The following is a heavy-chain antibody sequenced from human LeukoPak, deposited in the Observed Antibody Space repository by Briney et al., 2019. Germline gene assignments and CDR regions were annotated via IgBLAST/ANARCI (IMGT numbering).Heavy chain of an antibody. CDR1: GGSISSYY. D-gene: IGHD6-13*01. Sequence: PSETLSLTCTVSGGSISSYYWSWIRQPPGKGLEWIGYIYYSGSTNYNPSLKSRVTISVDTSKNQFSLKLSSVTAADTAVYYCARVTSSWYFDDWGQGTLVTVSS. V-gene: IGHV4-59*01. CDR3: ARVTSSWYFDD. J-gene: IGHJ4*02. CDR2: IYYSGST.